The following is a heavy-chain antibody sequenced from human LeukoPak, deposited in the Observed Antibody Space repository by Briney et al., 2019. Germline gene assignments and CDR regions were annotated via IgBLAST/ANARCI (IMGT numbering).Heavy chain of an antibody. CDR2: ISSSSSYI. V-gene: IGHV3-21*01. CDR1: GFMFRSYS. J-gene: IGHJ3*02. CDR3: ARDRGEDYYGSGNYLRAFDI. D-gene: IGHD3-10*01. Sequence: GTSLRLSCAASGFMFRSYSMNWVRQAPGKGLEWVSSISSSSSYIFYADSVKGRFTISRDNAKKSLSLQMNSLRAEDTAVYYCARDRGEDYYGSGNYLRAFDIWGQGTMVTVSS.